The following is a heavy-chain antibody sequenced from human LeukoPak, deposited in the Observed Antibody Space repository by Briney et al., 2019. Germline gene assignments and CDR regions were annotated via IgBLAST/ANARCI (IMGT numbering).Heavy chain of an antibody. CDR2: IRSKANTYAT. CDR3: VRGPTTLAFDY. V-gene: IGHV3-73*01. Sequence: GGSLSVSCAASGFTFSGSAMHWVRQASGKGLEWVGRIRSKANTYATAYAASVKGRFIISRDDSKNTAYLQMNSLKTEDTAVYYCVRGPTTLAFDYWGKGTPVTSSS. CDR1: GFTFSGSA. J-gene: IGHJ4*02. D-gene: IGHD1-26*01.